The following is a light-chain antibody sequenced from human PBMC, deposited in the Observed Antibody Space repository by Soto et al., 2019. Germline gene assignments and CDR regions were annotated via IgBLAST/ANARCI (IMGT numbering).Light chain of an antibody. Sequence: QSVLTQPPSASASLGASVTLTCTLSSGYSNYKVDWYQQRPGKGPRFVMRVGTGEIVGSKGDGIPDRFSVLGSGLNRYLTIKNIQEEDESDYHCGADHGSGSNFVVFGGGTKLTVL. CDR3: GADHGSGSNFVV. J-gene: IGLJ2*01. CDR1: SGYSNYK. V-gene: IGLV9-49*01. CDR2: VGTGEIVG.